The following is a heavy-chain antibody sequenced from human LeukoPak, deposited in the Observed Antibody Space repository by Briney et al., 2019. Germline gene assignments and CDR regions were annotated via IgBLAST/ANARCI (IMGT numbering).Heavy chain of an antibody. CDR1: GGSISSYY. J-gene: IGHJ6*02. V-gene: IGHV4-59*08. Sequence: PSETLSLTCTVSGGSISSYYWSWIRQPPGKGLEWIGYIYYSGSTNYNPSLKSRVTISVDTSKNQFSLKLSSVTAADTAVYYCARHPMKNYGMDVWGQGTTVTVSS. CDR3: ARHPMKNYGMDV. D-gene: IGHD3-22*01. CDR2: IYYSGST.